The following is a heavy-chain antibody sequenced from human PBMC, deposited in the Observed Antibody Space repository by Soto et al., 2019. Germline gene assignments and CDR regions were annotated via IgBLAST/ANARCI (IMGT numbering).Heavy chain of an antibody. V-gene: IGHV1-69*13. Sequence: GASVKVSCKASGVTFSSYAISWVRQAPGQGLEWMGGIIPIFGTANYAQKFQGRVTITADESTSTAYMELSSLRSEDTAVYYCARDNTYYDFWSGPTPYYYYGMDVWGQGTTVTVSS. CDR1: GVTFSSYA. CDR3: ARDNTYYDFWSGPTPYYYYGMDV. D-gene: IGHD3-3*01. J-gene: IGHJ6*02. CDR2: IIPIFGTA.